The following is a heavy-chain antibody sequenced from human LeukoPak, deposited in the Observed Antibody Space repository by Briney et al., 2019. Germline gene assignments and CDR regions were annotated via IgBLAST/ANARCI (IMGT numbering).Heavy chain of an antibody. Sequence: PGGSLRLSCAASGFTFSSYSMNWVRQAPGKGLEWVANIKQDGSEKYYVDSVKGRFTISRDNAKNSLYLQMNSLRAEDTAVYYCARRIMAYDSSGYYYVSPWFDPWGQGTLVTVSS. D-gene: IGHD3-22*01. CDR2: IKQDGSEK. J-gene: IGHJ5*02. V-gene: IGHV3-7*01. CDR3: ARRIMAYDSSGYYYVSPWFDP. CDR1: GFTFSSYS.